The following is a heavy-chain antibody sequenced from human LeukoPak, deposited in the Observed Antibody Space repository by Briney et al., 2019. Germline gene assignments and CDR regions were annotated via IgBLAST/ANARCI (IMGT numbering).Heavy chain of an antibody. D-gene: IGHD3-22*01. Sequence: PSETLSLTCTVSGGSISSYYWSWIRQPAGKGLEWIGRIYTSGSTNYNPSLKSRVTMSVDTSKNQFSLKLSSVTAADTAVYYCARLLYYYDSSGYYNGWFDPWGQGTLVTVSS. CDR2: IYTSGST. V-gene: IGHV4-4*07. J-gene: IGHJ5*02. CDR3: ARLLYYYDSSGYYNGWFDP. CDR1: GGSISSYY.